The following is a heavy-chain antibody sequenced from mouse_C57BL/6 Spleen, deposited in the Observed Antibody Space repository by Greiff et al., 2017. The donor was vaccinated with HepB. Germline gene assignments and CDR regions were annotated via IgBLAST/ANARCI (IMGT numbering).Heavy chain of an antibody. CDR2: IDPSDSYT. J-gene: IGHJ3*01. D-gene: IGHD1-1*01. CDR3: ARKGYGSSYGAWFAY. CDR1: GYTFTSYW. Sequence: QVQLQQPGAELVMPGASVKLSCKASGYTFTSYWMHWVKQRPGQGLEWIGEIDPSDSYTNYNQKFKGKSTLTVDKSSSTAYMQLRSLTSEDSAVYYCARKGYGSSYGAWFAYWGQGTLVTVSA. V-gene: IGHV1-69*01.